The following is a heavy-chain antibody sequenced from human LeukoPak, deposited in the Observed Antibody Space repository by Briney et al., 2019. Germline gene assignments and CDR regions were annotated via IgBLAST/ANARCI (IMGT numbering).Heavy chain of an antibody. D-gene: IGHD3-3*01. Sequence: SQTLSLTCTVSGGSISSGSYYWSWIRQPAGKGLEWIGRIYTSGSTNYNPSLKSRVTISVDTSKNQFSLKLSSVTAADTAVYYCARAAEWLGAFDIWGQGTMVTVSS. CDR2: IYTSGST. V-gene: IGHV4-61*02. J-gene: IGHJ3*02. CDR1: GGSISSGSYY. CDR3: ARAAEWLGAFDI.